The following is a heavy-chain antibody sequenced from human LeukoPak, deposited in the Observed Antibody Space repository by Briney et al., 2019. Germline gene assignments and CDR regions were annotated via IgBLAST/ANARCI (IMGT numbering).Heavy chain of an antibody. D-gene: IGHD2-8*02. CDR3: ARGVLVGATGHHFAY. Sequence: SEPLSLTCTVSGASVSSGSYYWSWIRQPPGEGLEWIGYVHSSGSTNSNPSLKSRVAILVDTPKNQFTLKLSSVTAADTAVYYCARGVLVGATGHHFAYWGQGTLVTVSS. V-gene: IGHV4-61*01. J-gene: IGHJ4*02. CDR2: VHSSGST. CDR1: GASVSSGSYY.